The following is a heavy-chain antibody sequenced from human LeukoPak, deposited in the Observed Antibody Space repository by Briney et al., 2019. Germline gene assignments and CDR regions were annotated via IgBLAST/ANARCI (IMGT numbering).Heavy chain of an antibody. CDR2: ISAYNGNT. Sequence: GASVKVSCKASGYTFTSYGISWVRQAPGQGLEWMGWISAYNGNTNYAQKLQGRVTMTTDTSTSTAYMELRSLRSDDTAVYYCARVEDIVVVPAASGVPYYFDYWGQGTLVTVSS. CDR1: GYTFTSYG. D-gene: IGHD2-2*01. J-gene: IGHJ4*02. V-gene: IGHV1-18*01. CDR3: ARVEDIVVVPAASGVPYYFDY.